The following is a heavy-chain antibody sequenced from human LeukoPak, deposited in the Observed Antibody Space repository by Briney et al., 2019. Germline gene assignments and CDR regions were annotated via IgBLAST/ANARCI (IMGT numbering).Heavy chain of an antibody. CDR1: GGSISSYY. CDR2: IYYSGST. V-gene: IGHV4-59*01. Sequence: PSETLSLTCTVSGGSISSYYWSWLRQPPGKGLEWIGYIYYSGSTNYNPSLKSRVTISVDTSKNQFSLKLSSVTAADTAVYYCVRSTTVTTFGDHWGQGTLVTVSS. CDR3: VRSTTVTTFGDH. D-gene: IGHD4-17*01. J-gene: IGHJ4*02.